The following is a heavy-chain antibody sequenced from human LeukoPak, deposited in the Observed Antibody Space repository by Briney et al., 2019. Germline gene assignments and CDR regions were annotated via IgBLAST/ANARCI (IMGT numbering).Heavy chain of an antibody. D-gene: IGHD3-10*01. CDR3: ARSMRLWFGAHFDY. CDR2: IYHSGSS. Sequence: PSETLSLTCTVSGYSISSGYYWGWIRQPPGKGLEWIVSIYHSGSSYYNPSLKSRVTISVDTSKNQFSLKLSSVTAADTAVYYCARSMRLWFGAHFDYWGQGTLVTVSS. J-gene: IGHJ4*02. V-gene: IGHV4-38-2*02. CDR1: GYSISSGYY.